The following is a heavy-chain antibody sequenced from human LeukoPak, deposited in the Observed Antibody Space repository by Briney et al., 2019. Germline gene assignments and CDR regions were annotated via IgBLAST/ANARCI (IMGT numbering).Heavy chain of an antibody. CDR1: GGTFSSYA. Sequence: ASVKASCKASGGTFSSYAISWVRQAPGQGLEWMGGIIPIFGTANYAQKFQGRVTITADESTSTAYMELSSLRSEDTAVYYCARVYAVTHYYGMDVWGQGTTVTVSS. J-gene: IGHJ6*02. V-gene: IGHV1-69*13. CDR2: IIPIFGTA. D-gene: IGHD4-17*01. CDR3: ARVYAVTHYYGMDV.